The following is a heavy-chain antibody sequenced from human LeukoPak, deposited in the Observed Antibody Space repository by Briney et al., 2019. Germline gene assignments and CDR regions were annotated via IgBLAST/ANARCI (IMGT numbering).Heavy chain of an antibody. CDR1: GGSISSYY. CDR3: ARERMTTVTRGWFDP. J-gene: IGHJ5*02. Sequence: SETLSLTCTVSGGSISSYYWSWIRQPPGKGLEWIGYIYYSGSTNYNPSLKSRVTIPVDTSKNQFSLKLSSVTAADTAVYYCARERMTTVTRGWFDPWGQGTLVTVSS. V-gene: IGHV4-59*12. D-gene: IGHD4-17*01. CDR2: IYYSGST.